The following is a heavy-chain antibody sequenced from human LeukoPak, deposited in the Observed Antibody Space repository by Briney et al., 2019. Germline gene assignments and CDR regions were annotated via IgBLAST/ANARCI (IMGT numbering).Heavy chain of an antibody. D-gene: IGHD4-23*01. CDR1: GFSFSDYG. V-gene: IGHV3-30*03. J-gene: IGHJ4*02. CDR2: ISNDGTNK. CDR3: ARDWARGNSYYVDY. Sequence: GGSLRLSCEASGFSFSDYGMHWVRQAPGKGLECVALISNDGTNKFYVDPVKGRFTISRDNSKNMLYLQMDSLRTEDTAVYYCARDWARGNSYYVDYWGQGTLVTVSS.